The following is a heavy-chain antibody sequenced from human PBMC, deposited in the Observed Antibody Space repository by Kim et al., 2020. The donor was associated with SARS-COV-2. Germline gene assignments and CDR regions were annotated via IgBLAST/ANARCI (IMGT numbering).Heavy chain of an antibody. CDR2: INPNSDGT. CDR1: GYTFTDYY. V-gene: IGHV1-2*06. CDR3: AGRSSKSCLH. Sequence: ASVKVSCKASGYTFTDYYLHWVRQAPGQGLEWMGRINPNSDGTNYAQKFQGRVSMTRDTSISTAYMELSSLTYDDTAVYYCAGRSSKSCLHWGQGTLVTVSS. D-gene: IGHD2-21*01. J-gene: IGHJ4*02.